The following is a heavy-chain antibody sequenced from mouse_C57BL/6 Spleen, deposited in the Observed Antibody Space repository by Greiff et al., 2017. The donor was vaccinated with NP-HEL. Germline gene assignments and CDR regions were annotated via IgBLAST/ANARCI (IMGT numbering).Heavy chain of an antibody. CDR1: GFTFSDYG. V-gene: IGHV5-17*01. D-gene: IGHD1-1*01. CDR3: ANRITTVVAKYYYAMDY. Sequence: EVQLVESGGGLVKPGGSLKLSCAASGFTFSDYGMHWVRQAPEKGLEWVAYISSGSSTIYYADTVKGRFTISRDNAKNTLFLQMTSLRSEDTAMYYCANRITTVVAKYYYAMDYWGQGTSVTVSS. J-gene: IGHJ4*01. CDR2: ISSGSSTI.